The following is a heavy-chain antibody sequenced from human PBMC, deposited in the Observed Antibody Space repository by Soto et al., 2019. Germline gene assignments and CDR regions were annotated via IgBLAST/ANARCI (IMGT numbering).Heavy chain of an antibody. J-gene: IGHJ4*02. CDR2: INHSGST. V-gene: IGHV4-34*02. Sequence: QVQLQQWGAGLLKPSETLSLTCAVYGESFSGYYWTWIRQPPGKGLEWIGEINHSGSTNYNPSLKSRVTISVDTSKNQFSLKLSSVTAADTAVYYCARPFVVSSSGDYWGQGTLVTVSS. D-gene: IGHD6-6*01. CDR3: ARPFVVSSSGDY. CDR1: GESFSGYY.